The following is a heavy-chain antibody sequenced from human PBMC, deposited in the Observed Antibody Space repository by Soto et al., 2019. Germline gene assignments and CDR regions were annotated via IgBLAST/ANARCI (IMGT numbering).Heavy chain of an antibody. V-gene: IGHV4-4*07. J-gene: IGHJ5*02. CDR3: ARDFLYDYVWGSYRHNWFDP. D-gene: IGHD3-16*02. CDR1: GGSISSYY. Sequence: PSETLSLTCTVSGGSISSYYWSWIRQPAGKGLEWIGRIYTSGSTNYSPSLKSRVTMSVDTSKNQFSLKLSSVTAADTAVYYCARDFLYDYVWGSYRHNWFDPWGQGTLVTV. CDR2: IYTSGST.